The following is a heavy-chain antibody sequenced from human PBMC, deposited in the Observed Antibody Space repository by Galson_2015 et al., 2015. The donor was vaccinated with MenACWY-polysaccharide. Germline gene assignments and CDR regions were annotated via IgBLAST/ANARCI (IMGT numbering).Heavy chain of an antibody. CDR3: GRHFDWAFDY. V-gene: IGHV3-7*01. Sequence: SLRLSCAASGFSFSGHWMTWVRQTPGKGLEWVANINPDGSDKYYVDSVKGRFNISRDNAKNSVYLQMNGLRVEDSAMYYCGRHFDWAFDYRGQGALVTVSS. CDR1: GFSFSGHW. D-gene: IGHD2-21*01. J-gene: IGHJ4*02. CDR2: INPDGSDK.